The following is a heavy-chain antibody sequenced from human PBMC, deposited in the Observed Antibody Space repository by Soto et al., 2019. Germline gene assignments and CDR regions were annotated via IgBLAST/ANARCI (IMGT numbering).Heavy chain of an antibody. V-gene: IGHV1-69*02. D-gene: IGHD2-21*01. CDR3: AITYCRDNSCPRDFDF. CDR1: GGTFNTYT. Sequence: QVQVVQSGAEVKKPASSVKVSCKPYGGTFNTYTVNWVRLAPGHGLEWMGRFIPILDMANYAQKFQDRVTITADRSTFTAYMELNSLTSDDTAVYYCAITYCRDNSCPRDFDFWGPGTRVTVSS. J-gene: IGHJ4*02. CDR2: FIPILDMA.